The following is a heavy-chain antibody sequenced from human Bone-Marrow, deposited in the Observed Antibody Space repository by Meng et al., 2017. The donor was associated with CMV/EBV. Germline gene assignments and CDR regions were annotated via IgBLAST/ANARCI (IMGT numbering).Heavy chain of an antibody. CDR2: IKQDGSEK. Sequence: GESLKISCAASGFTFSSYWMSWVRQAPGKGLEWVANIKQDGSEKYYVDSVKGRFTISRDNAKNSLYLQMSSLRAEDTAVYYCAKESGYASDYWGQGTLVTVSS. J-gene: IGHJ4*02. CDR1: GFTFSSYW. CDR3: AKESGYASDY. D-gene: IGHD5-12*01. V-gene: IGHV3-7*01.